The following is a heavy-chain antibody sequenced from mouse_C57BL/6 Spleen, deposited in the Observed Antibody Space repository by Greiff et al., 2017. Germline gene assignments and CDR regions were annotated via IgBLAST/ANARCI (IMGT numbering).Heavy chain of an antibody. CDR1: GFTFSDYG. CDR3: ARARDGYYPSAMDY. D-gene: IGHD2-3*01. J-gene: IGHJ4*01. CDR2: ISSGSSTI. Sequence: EVKVVESGGGLVKPGGSLKLSCAASGFTFSDYGMHWVRQAPEKGLEWVAYISSGSSTIYYADTVKGRFTISRDNAKNTLFLQMTSLRSEDTAMYYCARARDGYYPSAMDYWGQGTSVTVSS. V-gene: IGHV5-17*01.